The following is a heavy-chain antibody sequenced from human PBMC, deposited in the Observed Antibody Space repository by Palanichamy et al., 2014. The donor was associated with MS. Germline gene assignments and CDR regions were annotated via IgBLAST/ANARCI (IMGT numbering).Heavy chain of an antibody. V-gene: IGHV4-59*01. CDR1: GGSISSDY. CDR3: ARGGPSSKYFDY. CDR2: IYNSGST. J-gene: IGHJ4*02. D-gene: IGHD3-16*01. Sequence: VQLQESGPGPVKPSETLSLTCTVSGGSISSDYWSWIRQPPGKGLEWIGYIYNSGSTNYNSSLQSRVTMSLDTSKNQFSLKLSSVTAADTAAYYCARGGPSSKYFDYWGQGTLVTVSS.